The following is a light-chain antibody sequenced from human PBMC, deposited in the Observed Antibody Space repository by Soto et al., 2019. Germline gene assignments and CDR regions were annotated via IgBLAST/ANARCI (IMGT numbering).Light chain of an antibody. CDR2: DAS. CDR1: QSVSSY. V-gene: IGKV3-11*01. Sequence: EIVLTQSPATLSLSPGERATLSCRASQSVSSYLAWYQQKPGQAPRLLIYDASNRATGIQARFSGSGSGTDFTLTTSSLEPEDFAVYYCQQRSNWPPQYTFGQGTKLEIK. J-gene: IGKJ2*01. CDR3: QQRSNWPPQYT.